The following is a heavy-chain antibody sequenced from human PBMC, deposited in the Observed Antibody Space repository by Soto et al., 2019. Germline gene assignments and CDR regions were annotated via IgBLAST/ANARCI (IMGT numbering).Heavy chain of an antibody. D-gene: IGHD6-19*01. Sequence: QVQLVQSGAEVKKPGASVKVSCKASGYIFTSYGISWVRQAPGQGLEWMRWISAYNGNTNYAQKLQGRVTMTTDKSASTAYMELRSLRADDTAVYYCARAGIAVAGSGSGFGPWGQGTLVTVSS. J-gene: IGHJ5*02. CDR2: ISAYNGNT. CDR1: GYIFTSYG. V-gene: IGHV1-18*01. CDR3: ARAGIAVAGSGSGFGP.